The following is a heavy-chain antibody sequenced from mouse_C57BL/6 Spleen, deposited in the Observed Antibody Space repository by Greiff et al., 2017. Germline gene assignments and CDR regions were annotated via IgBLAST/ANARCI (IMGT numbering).Heavy chain of an antibody. CDR1: GYTFTSYW. CDR3: ARPNYYGSSYGYYFDY. V-gene: IGHV1-55*01. J-gene: IGHJ2*01. Sequence: QVQLQQSGAELVKPGASVKMSCKASGYTFTSYWITWVKQRPGQGLEWIGDIYPGSGSTNYNEKFKSKATLTVDTSSSTAYMQLSSLTSEDSAVYYCARPNYYGSSYGYYFDYWGQGTTLTVSS. CDR2: IYPGSGST. D-gene: IGHD1-1*01.